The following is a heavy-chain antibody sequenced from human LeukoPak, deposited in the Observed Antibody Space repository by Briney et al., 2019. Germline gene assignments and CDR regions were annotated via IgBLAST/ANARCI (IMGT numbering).Heavy chain of an antibody. D-gene: IGHD3-22*01. CDR1: GGSISSSNW. Sequence: PSGTLSLTCAVSGGSISSSNWWSWVRQPPGKGLEWIGEIYHSGSTNYNPSLKSRVTISVDKSKNQFSLKLSSVTAADTAVYYCARRRDYYDSSGPFDYWGQGTLVTVSS. V-gene: IGHV4-4*02. CDR2: IYHSGST. CDR3: ARRRDYYDSSGPFDY. J-gene: IGHJ4*02.